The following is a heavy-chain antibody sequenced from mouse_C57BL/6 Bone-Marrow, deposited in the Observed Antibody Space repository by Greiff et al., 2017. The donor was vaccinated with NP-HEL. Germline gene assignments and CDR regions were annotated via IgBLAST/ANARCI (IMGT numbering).Heavy chain of an antibody. CDR2: IDPANGNT. J-gene: IGHJ4*01. V-gene: IGHV14-3*01. CDR1: GFNIKNTY. D-gene: IGHD1-1*01. Sequence: VQLKESVAELVRPGASVKLSCTASGFNIKNTYMHWVKQRPEQGLEWIGRIDPANGNTKYAPKFQGKATITADTSSNTAYLQLSSLTSEDTAIYYCAVITTGVATNESVDYWGQGTSVTVSS. CDR3: AVITTGVATNESVDY.